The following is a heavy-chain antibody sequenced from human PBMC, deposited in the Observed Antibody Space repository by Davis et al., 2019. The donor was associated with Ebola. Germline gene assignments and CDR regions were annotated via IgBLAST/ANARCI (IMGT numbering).Heavy chain of an antibody. J-gene: IGHJ4*02. V-gene: IGHV3-30*18. Sequence: PGGSLRLSCAASGFTFSSYGMHWVRQAPGKGLEWVAVISYDGSNKYYADSVKGRFTISRDNSKNTLYLQMNSLRAEDTAVYYCAKVGARFVRAVAGPDLWFDYWGQGTLVTVSS. D-gene: IGHD6-19*01. CDR1: GFTFSSYG. CDR3: AKVGARFVRAVAGPDLWFDY. CDR2: ISYDGSNK.